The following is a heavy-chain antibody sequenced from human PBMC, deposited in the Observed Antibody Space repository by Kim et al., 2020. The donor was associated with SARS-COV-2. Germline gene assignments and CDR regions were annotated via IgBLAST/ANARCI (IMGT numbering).Heavy chain of an antibody. CDR3: ARERSYADGRLDH. CDR1: GFTFSAYV. CDR2: IYSDGNTT. V-gene: IGHV3-30*12. Sequence: GGSLRLSCAASGFTFSAYVMHWVRQAPGKGLEWMAVIYSDGNTTYFADSVKGRFTIFRDNSQNTVYLQMNSLRAEDTAVYYCARERSYADGRLDHWGQG. J-gene: IGHJ4*02. D-gene: IGHD3-16*01.